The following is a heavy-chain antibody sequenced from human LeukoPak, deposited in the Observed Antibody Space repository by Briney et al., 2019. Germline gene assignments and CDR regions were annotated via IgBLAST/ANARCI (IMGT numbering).Heavy chain of an antibody. Sequence: ASVKASCKASGYTFTSYAMHWVRQAPGQRLEWMGWINAGNGNTKYSQKFQGRVTITRDTSASTAYMELSSLRSEDTAVYYCARDLWDIVVAGVDTAMGIFDYWGQGTLVTVSS. CDR1: GYTFTSYA. J-gene: IGHJ4*02. CDR2: INAGNGNT. CDR3: ARDLWDIVVAGVDTAMGIFDY. D-gene: IGHD5-18*01. V-gene: IGHV1-3*01.